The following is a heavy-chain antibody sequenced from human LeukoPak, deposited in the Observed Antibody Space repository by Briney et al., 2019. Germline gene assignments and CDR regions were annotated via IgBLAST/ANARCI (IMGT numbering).Heavy chain of an antibody. CDR2: IYSGGST. Sequence: GGSLRLSCAASGFTVSSNYMSWVRQAPGKGLEWVSVIYSGGSTYYADSVKGRFTISRDNSKNTLYLQMNSLRAADTAVYYCAREVSYYDFWSGYYHWFDPWGQGTLVTVSS. D-gene: IGHD3-3*01. CDR1: GFTVSSNY. J-gene: IGHJ5*02. V-gene: IGHV3-66*02. CDR3: AREVSYYDFWSGYYHWFDP.